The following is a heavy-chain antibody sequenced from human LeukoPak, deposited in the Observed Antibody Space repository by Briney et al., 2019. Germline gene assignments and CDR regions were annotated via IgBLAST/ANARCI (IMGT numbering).Heavy chain of an antibody. CDR2: ISSSGSIT. J-gene: IGHJ4*02. Sequence: GGSLRLSCAASGFTVSANYMNWVRQAPGKGLEWVSYISSSGSITYYADSVKGRFSISRDNAKNSLYLQMNSLRDEDTAVYYCAREDSSGYYSLDYWGQGTLVTVSS. CDR3: AREDSSGYYSLDY. CDR1: GFTVSANY. V-gene: IGHV3-11*04. D-gene: IGHD3-22*01.